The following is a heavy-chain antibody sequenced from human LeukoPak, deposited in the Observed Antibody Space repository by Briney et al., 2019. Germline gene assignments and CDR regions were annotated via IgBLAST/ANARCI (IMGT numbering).Heavy chain of an antibody. J-gene: IGHJ4*02. CDR3: AKARVYQLLLFDY. V-gene: IGHV3-23*01. CDR1: GFTFSSYA. CDR2: ISGSGGST. Sequence: GGSLRLSCAASGFTFSSYAMSWVRQAPGKGLEWVSAISGSGGSTYYAASVKGRFTISRDSSKNTLYLQMNSLRAEDTAVYYCAKARVYQLLLFDYWGQGTLVTVSS. D-gene: IGHD2-2*01.